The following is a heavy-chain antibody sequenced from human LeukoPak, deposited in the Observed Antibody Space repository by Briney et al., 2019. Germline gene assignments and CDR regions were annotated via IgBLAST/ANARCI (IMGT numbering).Heavy chain of an antibody. CDR2: IYTSGST. V-gene: IGHV4-61*02. CDR1: GGSISSGSYY. Sequence: TSQTLSLTCTVSGGSISSGSYYWSWIRQPAGKGLEWIGRIYTSGSTNYNPSLKSRVTISVDTSKNQFSLKLSSVTAADTAVYYCAREAVAGEDYFDYWGQGTLVTVSS. J-gene: IGHJ4*02. CDR3: AREAVAGEDYFDY. D-gene: IGHD6-19*01.